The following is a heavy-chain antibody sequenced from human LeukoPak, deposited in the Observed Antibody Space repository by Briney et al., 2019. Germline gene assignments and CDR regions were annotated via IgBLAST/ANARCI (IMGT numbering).Heavy chain of an antibody. V-gene: IGHV1-2*02. J-gene: IGHJ6*02. CDR2: INPNSGGT. D-gene: IGHD3-9*01. CDR1: GYTFTGYY. Sequence: KVSXKASGYTFTGYYMHWVRQAPGQGLEWMGWINPNSGGTNYAQKFQGRVTMTRDTSISTAYMELSRLRSDDTAVYYCARTSILTGYPYYYYYGMDVWGQGTTVTVSS. CDR3: ARTSILTGYPYYYYYGMDV.